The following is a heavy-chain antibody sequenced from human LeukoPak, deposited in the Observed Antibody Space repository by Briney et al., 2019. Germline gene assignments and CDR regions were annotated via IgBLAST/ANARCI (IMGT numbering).Heavy chain of an antibody. J-gene: IGHJ4*02. D-gene: IGHD4-17*01. CDR2: ISGSGGST. CDR3: AKNPVGTTGYFDY. CDR1: GFTFNNYA. V-gene: IGHV3-23*01. Sequence: PVGSLRHSCAASGFTFNNYAMSWVRQAPGKGLEWVSAISGSGGSTYYADSVKGRFTISRDNSKNTLYLQMNSLRAEDTAVYYCAKNPVGTTGYFDYWGQGTLVTVSS.